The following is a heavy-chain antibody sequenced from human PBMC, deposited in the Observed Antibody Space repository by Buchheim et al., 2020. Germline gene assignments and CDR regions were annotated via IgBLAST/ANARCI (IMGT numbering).Heavy chain of an antibody. V-gene: IGHV3-15*01. CDR2: IKSKTDGGTT. CDR1: GFTFSNAW. Sequence: EVQLVESGGGLVKPGGSLRLSCAASGFTFSNAWMSWVRQAPGKGLEWVGRIKSKTDGGTTDYAAPVKGRFTISRADSTNTLYLQMNSLKTEDTAVYYCTTVNYYDSSGYYYEFADYWGQGTL. CDR3: TTVNYYDSSGYYYEFADY. D-gene: IGHD3-22*01. J-gene: IGHJ4*02.